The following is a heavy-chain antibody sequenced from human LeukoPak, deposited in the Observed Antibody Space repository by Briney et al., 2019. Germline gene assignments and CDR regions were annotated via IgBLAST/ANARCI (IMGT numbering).Heavy chain of an antibody. CDR2: IYYTGST. V-gene: IGHV4-39*01. Sequence: SETLSLTCTVSGGSISSSSYYWGWIRQPPGKGLEWIGSIYYTGSTYYNPSLKSRVTIPVDTSKNQFSLKLSSVTAADTAVYFCARSVRQYQLLSQVDYWGQGALLTVSS. CDR1: GGSISSSSYY. D-gene: IGHD2-2*01. J-gene: IGHJ4*02. CDR3: ARSVRQYQLLSQVDY.